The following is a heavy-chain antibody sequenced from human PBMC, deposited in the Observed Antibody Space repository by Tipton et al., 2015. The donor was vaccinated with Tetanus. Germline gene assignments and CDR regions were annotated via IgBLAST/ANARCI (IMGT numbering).Heavy chain of an antibody. Sequence: QLVQSGAEMKKPGSSVKVSCKASGGTFTNYALSWVRQAPGQGLEWVGGITPIFGTTNSAPKFQGRVTISADESTNTAYMELSSLRSEDTAVYYCARAPNLISRAYDFWGQGTQITVSS. D-gene: IGHD1-14*01. CDR3: ARAPNLISRAYDF. CDR2: ITPIFGTT. V-gene: IGHV1-69*01. CDR1: GGTFTNYA. J-gene: IGHJ4*02.